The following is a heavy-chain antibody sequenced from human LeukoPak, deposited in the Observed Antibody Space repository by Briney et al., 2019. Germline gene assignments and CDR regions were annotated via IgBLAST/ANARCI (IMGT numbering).Heavy chain of an antibody. J-gene: IGHJ4*02. CDR1: GFTFSSYW. CDR2: IKQDGSEK. Sequence: GGSLRLSCAASGFTFSSYWMTWVRQAPVKGLEWVANIKQDGSEKYYVDSVKGRFTISRDNAKNSLYLQTNSLRAEDTAVYYCAKDAVCTSCYSGVRYWGQGTLVTVSS. D-gene: IGHD2-2*01. V-gene: IGHV3-7*01. CDR3: AKDAVCTSCYSGVRY.